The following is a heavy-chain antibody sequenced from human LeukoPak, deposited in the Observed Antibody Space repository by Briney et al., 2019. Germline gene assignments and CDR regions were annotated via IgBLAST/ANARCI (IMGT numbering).Heavy chain of an antibody. J-gene: IGHJ4*02. CDR2: IIPIFGTA. CDR1: GGTFSSYA. D-gene: IGHD3-22*01. Sequence: SSVKVSCKASGGTFSSYAISWVRQAPGQGLEWMGRIIPIFGTANYAQKFQGRVTITTDESTSTAYMELSSLRSEDTAVYYCPITAREEFAGITMIVVDSYFDYWGQGTLVTVSS. CDR3: PITAREEFAGITMIVVDSYFDY. V-gene: IGHV1-69*05.